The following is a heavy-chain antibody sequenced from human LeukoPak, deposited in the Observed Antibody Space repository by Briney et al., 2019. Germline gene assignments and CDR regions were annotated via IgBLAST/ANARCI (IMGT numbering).Heavy chain of an antibody. CDR2: IYYSGST. CDR3: ARRGRDGYIFDY. J-gene: IGHJ4*02. CDR1: GSSISSYY. Sequence: SETLSLTCTVSGSSISSYYWSWIRQPPGKGLEWIGYIYYSGSTNYNPSLKSRVTISVDTSKNQFSLKLSSVTAADTAVYYCARRGRDGYIFDYWGQGTLVTVSS. V-gene: IGHV4-59*08. D-gene: IGHD5-24*01.